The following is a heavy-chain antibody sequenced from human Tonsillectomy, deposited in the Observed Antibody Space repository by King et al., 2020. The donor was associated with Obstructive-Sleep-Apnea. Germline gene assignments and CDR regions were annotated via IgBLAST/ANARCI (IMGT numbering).Heavy chain of an antibody. CDR1: GYSFIYYG. CDR2: ISAYTGNT. V-gene: IGHV1-18*01. J-gene: IGHJ4*02. Sequence: VQLVESGAEVKEPGASVKVSCKTSGYSFIYYGVAWVRQAPGQGLEWMGWISAYTGNTNYAQDFQGRVTVTTDTSTSTAYMELRGLGSDDTAMYYCARGGYSSGYVGYFDFWGQGTLVTVSS. D-gene: IGHD2-8*02. CDR3: ARGGYSSGYVGYFDF.